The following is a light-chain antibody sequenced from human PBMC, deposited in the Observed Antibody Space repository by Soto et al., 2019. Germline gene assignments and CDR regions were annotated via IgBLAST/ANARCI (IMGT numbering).Light chain of an antibody. CDR2: GAS. V-gene: IGKV3-15*01. CDR1: QGVSRD. CDR3: QQYNDWPLT. Sequence: IVMTQSPATLSVSPGERATLTCRASQGVSRDLAWYQQKPGQAPRLLIYGASTRATGVPARFSGSGSGTEFTLTISSLQSEDFAVYYCQQYNDWPLTFGGGTKVEIK. J-gene: IGKJ4*01.